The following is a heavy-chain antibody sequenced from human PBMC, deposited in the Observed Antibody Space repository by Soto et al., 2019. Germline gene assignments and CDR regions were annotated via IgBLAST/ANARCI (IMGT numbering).Heavy chain of an antibody. D-gene: IGHD5-12*01. CDR3: AGTDGSPLFAP. V-gene: IGHV4-59*01. CDR2: IYYSGST. Sequence: SETLSLTCTVSGGSISSYYWSWIRQPPGKGLEWIGYIYYSGSTNYNPSLKSRVTISVDTSKNQFSLKLSSVTAADTAVYYCAGTDGSPLFAPWGQGTLVTVSS. CDR1: GGSISSYY. J-gene: IGHJ5*02.